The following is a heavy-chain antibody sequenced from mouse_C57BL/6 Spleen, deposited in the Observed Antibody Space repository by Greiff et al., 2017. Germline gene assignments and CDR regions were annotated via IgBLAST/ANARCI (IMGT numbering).Heavy chain of an antibody. CDR3: ARGGYYGFHYYAMDY. J-gene: IGHJ4*01. D-gene: IGHD1-1*01. CDR1: GFTFSDYY. CDR2: INYDGSST. Sequence: EVMLVESEGGLVQPGSSMKLSCTASGFTFSDYYMAWVRQVPEKGLEWVANINYDGSSTDYLDSVNSRFLISRDNAKNILYLQMSRLKSEDTATYYCARGGYYGFHYYAMDYWGQGTSVTVSS. V-gene: IGHV5-16*01.